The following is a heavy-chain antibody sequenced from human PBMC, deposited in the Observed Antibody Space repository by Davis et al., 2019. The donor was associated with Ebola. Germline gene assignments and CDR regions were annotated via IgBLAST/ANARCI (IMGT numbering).Heavy chain of an antibody. CDR1: GFTFSSYA. CDR3: ARMELRGDSGSAFDI. Sequence: GESLKISCAASGFTFSSYAMHWVRQAPGKGLEWVAVISYDGSNKYYADSVKGRFTISRDNSKNTLYLQMNSLRPEDTALYYCARMELRGDSGSAFDIWGQGTMVTVSS. J-gene: IGHJ3*02. D-gene: IGHD1-7*01. CDR2: ISYDGSNK. V-gene: IGHV3-30-3*01.